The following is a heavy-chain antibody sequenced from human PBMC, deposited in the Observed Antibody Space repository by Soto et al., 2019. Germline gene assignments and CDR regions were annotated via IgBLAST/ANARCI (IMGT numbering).Heavy chain of an antibody. J-gene: IGHJ4*02. D-gene: IGHD3-22*01. CDR2: INHSGST. V-gene: IGHV4-34*01. Sequence: PSNTLYLTRASYRRPFWGYYCTRTLKHPGKGLEWIGEINHSGSTNYNPSLKSRVTISVDTSKNQFSLKMSSVTAADTAVYYCAREFKADYYDSSGYYYDLDYWGQRTLVPVSS. CDR1: RRPFWGYY. CDR3: AREFKADYYDSSGYYYDLDY.